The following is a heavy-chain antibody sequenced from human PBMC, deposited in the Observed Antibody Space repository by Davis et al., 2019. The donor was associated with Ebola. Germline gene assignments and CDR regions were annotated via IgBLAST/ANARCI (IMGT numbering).Heavy chain of an antibody. D-gene: IGHD3-10*01. CDR1: GYTFTSYA. CDR2: INAGNGNT. V-gene: IGHV1-3*01. Sequence: AASVKVSCKASGYTFTSYAMHWVRQAPGQRLEWMGWINAGNGNTKYSQKFQGRVTMTRDTSTSTVYMELSSLRSEDTAVYYCATRGVGGGYFDYWGQGTLVTVSS. J-gene: IGHJ4*02. CDR3: ATRGVGGGYFDY.